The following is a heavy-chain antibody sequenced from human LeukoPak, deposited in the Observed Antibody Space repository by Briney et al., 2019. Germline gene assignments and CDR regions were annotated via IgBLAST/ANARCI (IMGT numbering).Heavy chain of an antibody. CDR2: INPSSGGT. Sequence: GASVKVSCKASGYTFTNFYIHWVRQAPGQGLEWMGWINPSSGGTNYARKFQGRVTMTRDTSISTAYMELSRLKSDDTAVYYCARDPRYGDLLDYYYYMDVWDKGTTVTVSS. V-gene: IGHV1-2*02. J-gene: IGHJ6*03. CDR3: ARDPRYGDLLDYYYYMDV. D-gene: IGHD4-17*01. CDR1: GYTFTNFY.